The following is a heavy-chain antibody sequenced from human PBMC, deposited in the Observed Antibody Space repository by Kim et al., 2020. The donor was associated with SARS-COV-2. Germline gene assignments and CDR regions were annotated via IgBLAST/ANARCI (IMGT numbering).Heavy chain of an antibody. J-gene: IGHJ5*02. Sequence: ASVKVSCKASGYTFTGYYMHWVRQAPGQGLEWMGRINPNSGGTNYAQKFQGRVTMTRDTSISTAYMELSRLRSDDTAVYYCARGLTVTERRRGVGFDPWGQGTLVTVSS. V-gene: IGHV1-2*06. CDR2: INPNSGGT. CDR3: ARGLTVTERRRGVGFDP. CDR1: GYTFTGYY. D-gene: IGHD1-1*01.